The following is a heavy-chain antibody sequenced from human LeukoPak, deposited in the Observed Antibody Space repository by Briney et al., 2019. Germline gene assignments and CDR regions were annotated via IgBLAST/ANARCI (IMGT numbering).Heavy chain of an antibody. CDR1: GYTFTPYY. CDR2: IFPKNSGT. J-gene: IGHJ4*02. CDR3: VRENWYYDY. V-gene: IGHV1-2*02. Sequence: ASVKVSCKASGYTFTPYYIHWVRQAPGQGLEWMGWIFPKNSGTSYAQKFQGRVTMTRDTSTGIVNMEMSRLRPDDTAVYYCVRENWYYDYWGQGTLVTVSS. D-gene: IGHD1-7*01.